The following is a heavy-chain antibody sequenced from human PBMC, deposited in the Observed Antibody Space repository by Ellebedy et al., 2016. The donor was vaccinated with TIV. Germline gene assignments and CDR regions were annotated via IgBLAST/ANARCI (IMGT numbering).Heavy chain of an antibody. D-gene: IGHD2/OR15-2a*01. V-gene: IGHV3-11*06. CDR3: ARTEKGTFYFDY. J-gene: IGHJ4*02. Sequence: SVKGRFTVSRDNAENSLYLQMDSLRAEDTAVYYCARTEKGTFYFDYWGRGTLVTVSS.